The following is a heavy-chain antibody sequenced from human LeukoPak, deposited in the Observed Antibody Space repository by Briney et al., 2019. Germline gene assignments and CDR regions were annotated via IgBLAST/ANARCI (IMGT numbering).Heavy chain of an antibody. Sequence: GGSLRLSCAASGFTFSSYAMSWVRQAPGKGLEGVSAISGSGGSTYYADSVKGRFTISRDNSKNTLYLQMNSLRAEDTAVYYCAKAGKSITMIVVSHFDYWGQGTLVTVSS. CDR3: AKAGKSITMIVVSHFDY. CDR1: GFTFSSYA. V-gene: IGHV3-23*01. D-gene: IGHD3-22*01. CDR2: ISGSGGST. J-gene: IGHJ4*02.